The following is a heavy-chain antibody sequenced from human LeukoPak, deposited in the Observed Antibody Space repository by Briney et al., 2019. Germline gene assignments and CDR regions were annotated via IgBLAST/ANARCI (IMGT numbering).Heavy chain of an antibody. D-gene: IGHD6-13*01. Sequence: GGSLRLSCAASGFTFSDYYMSWIRQAPGKGLEWVSYISSSGSTIYYADSVKGRFTISRDNAKNSLYLQMNSLRAEDTAVYYCARDGRVEGAAAGNRKRGYFDYWGQGTLVTVPS. CDR3: ARDGRVEGAAAGNRKRGYFDY. CDR2: ISSSGSTI. CDR1: GFTFSDYY. V-gene: IGHV3-11*01. J-gene: IGHJ4*02.